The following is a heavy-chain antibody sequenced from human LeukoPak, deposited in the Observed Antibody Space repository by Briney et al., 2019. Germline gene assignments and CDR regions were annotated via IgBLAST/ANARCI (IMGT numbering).Heavy chain of an antibody. Sequence: GGSLRLSCAASGFTFSSYAMSWVRQAPGKGLEWVANIKQDGSEKYYVDSVKGRFTISRDNAKNSLYLQMNSLRAEDTAVYYCARKVNGVINWFDPWGQGTLVTVSS. V-gene: IGHV3-7*01. CDR3: ARKVNGVINWFDP. D-gene: IGHD2-8*01. J-gene: IGHJ5*02. CDR2: IKQDGSEK. CDR1: GFTFSSYA.